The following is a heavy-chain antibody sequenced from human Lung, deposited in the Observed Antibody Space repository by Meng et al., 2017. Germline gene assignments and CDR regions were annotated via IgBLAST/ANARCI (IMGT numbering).Heavy chain of an antibody. J-gene: IGHJ4*02. V-gene: IGHV4-4*02. Sequence: QGQLPESGPRLVKPSETLSLTCAVSGGSISSGNWWSWVRQPPGKGLEWIGEISHSGNTNYSPSFRGRVTMSVGRSRDQFSLELNSVTAADTAVYFCARNGAYCLHSWGQGTLVTVSS. CDR2: ISHSGNT. CDR1: GGSISSGNW. CDR3: ARNGAYCLHS. D-gene: IGHD4-17*01.